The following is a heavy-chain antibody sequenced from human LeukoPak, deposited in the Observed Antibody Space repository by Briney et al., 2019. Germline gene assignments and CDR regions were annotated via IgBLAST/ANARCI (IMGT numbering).Heavy chain of an antibody. CDR3: AKHHGYGANSVIDY. D-gene: IGHD4-23*01. CDR2: ISGSGGTT. J-gene: IGHJ4*02. V-gene: IGHV3-23*01. CDR1: GFTFSAYT. Sequence: GGSLRLSCAVSGFTFSAYTMNWVRQTPGKGLEWVSGISGSGGTTYYADSVEGRFTISRDNSKNTLYLQMNSLRAEDTAVYYCAKHHGYGANSVIDYWGQGTLVTVSS.